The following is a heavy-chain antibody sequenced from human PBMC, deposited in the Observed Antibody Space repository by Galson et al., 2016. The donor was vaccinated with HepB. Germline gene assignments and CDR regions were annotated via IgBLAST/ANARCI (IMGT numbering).Heavy chain of an antibody. CDR3: VDYCGGGACPDY. J-gene: IGHJ4*02. CDR1: GGSVTNHQYC. D-gene: IGHD2-21*01. V-gene: IGHV4-39*01. CDR2: FCYTGIT. Sequence: ETLSLTRIVSGGSVTNHQYCWGWVRQAPGKGLEWIASFCYTGITYYNPSLRSRLTMDVDTSKFQLSLHLRSVAAADTAVYYCVDYCGGGACPDYWGQGTLVTVSS.